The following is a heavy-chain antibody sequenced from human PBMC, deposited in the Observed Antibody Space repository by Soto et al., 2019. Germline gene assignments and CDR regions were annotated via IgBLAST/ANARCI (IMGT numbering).Heavy chain of an antibody. CDR2: ISYDGSNK. Sequence: QVQLVESGGGVVQPGRSLRLSCAASGFTLSAYGMHWVCQAPGKGLEWVAVISYDGSNKYYADSVKGRFIIIRDNSKNTLDLQMNSLRAEDTAVYYCAKDLNYYLDYWGQGTLVTVSS. V-gene: IGHV3-30*18. CDR3: AKDLNYYLDY. J-gene: IGHJ4*02. CDR1: GFTLSAYG. D-gene: IGHD1-1*01.